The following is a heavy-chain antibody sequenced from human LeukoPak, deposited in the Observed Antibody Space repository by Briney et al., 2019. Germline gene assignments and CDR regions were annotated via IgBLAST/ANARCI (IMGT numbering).Heavy chain of an antibody. J-gene: IGHJ4*02. CDR3: ARGTGYGGNSLDY. V-gene: IGHV3-21*01. CDR2: ISSSSSYI. D-gene: IGHD4-23*01. CDR1: GFTFSSYS. Sequence: GGSLRLSCAASGFTFSSYSMNWVRQAPGKGLEWVSSISSSSSYIYYADSVKGRFTISRDNAKNSLYLQMNSLRAEDTAVYYYARGTGYGGNSLDYWGQGTLVTVSS.